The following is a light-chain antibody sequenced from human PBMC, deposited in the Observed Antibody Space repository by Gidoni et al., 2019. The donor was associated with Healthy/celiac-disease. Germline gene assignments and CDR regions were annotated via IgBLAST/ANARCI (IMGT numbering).Light chain of an antibody. CDR2: QDS. CDR3: QAWDSSP. V-gene: IGLV3-1*01. Sequence: SYELTQPPSVSVSPGQTASITCSGDKLGDKYACWYQQKPGQSPVLVIYQDSKRPSGLPERFSGSNSGNTATLTISGTQAMDEADYYCQAWDSSPFGGGTKLTVL. CDR1: KLGDKY. J-gene: IGLJ2*01.